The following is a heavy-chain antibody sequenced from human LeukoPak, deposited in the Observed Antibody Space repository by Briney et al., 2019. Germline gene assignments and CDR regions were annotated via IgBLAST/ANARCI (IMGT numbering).Heavy chain of an antibody. V-gene: IGHV3-7*03. CDR2: IKYDGTTK. CDR3: SRQLEE. Sequence: PGGSLRLSCAASGFIFNNYWMDWVRQTPGKGLEWVANIKYDGTTKYYVDSVKGRFTISRDSAKNSLYLQMNSLRAEDTAVYFCSRQLEEWGQGTLVTASS. J-gene: IGHJ4*02. CDR1: GFIFNNYW. D-gene: IGHD1-1*01.